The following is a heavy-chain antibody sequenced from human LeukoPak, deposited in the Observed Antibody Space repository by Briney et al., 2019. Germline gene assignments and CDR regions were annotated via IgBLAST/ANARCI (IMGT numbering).Heavy chain of an antibody. CDR1: GYTFTSYD. D-gene: IGHD2-2*01. CDR3: ARASGVIPATGWFDP. CDR2: MNPNSGNT. Sequence: ASVKVSCKASGYTFTSYDINWVRQATRQGLEWMGWMNPNSGNTGYAQKFQGRVTMTRNTSISTAYMELSSLRPEDTAVYYCARASGVIPATGWFDPWGQGTLVTVSS. V-gene: IGHV1-8*01. J-gene: IGHJ5*02.